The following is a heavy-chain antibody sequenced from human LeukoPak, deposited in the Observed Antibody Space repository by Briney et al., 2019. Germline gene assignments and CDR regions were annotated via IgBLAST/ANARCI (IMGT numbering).Heavy chain of an antibody. D-gene: IGHD5-12*01. CDR3: AKTHYDLLDV. V-gene: IGHV3-23*01. CDR1: GFSFSTSP. CDR2: MNNGPGAT. Sequence: GGSLTLSCAASGFSFSTSPMSWVRQPPGKGLEWVSAMNNGPGATFYRDSVRGRFTISRDDSKSTLYLQMNSLRAEDTDTYYCAKTHYDLLDVWGQGTTVTVSS. J-gene: IGHJ6*02.